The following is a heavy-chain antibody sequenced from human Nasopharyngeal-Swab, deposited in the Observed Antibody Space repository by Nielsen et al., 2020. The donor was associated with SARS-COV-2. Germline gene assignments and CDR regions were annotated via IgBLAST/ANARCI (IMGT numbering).Heavy chain of an antibody. CDR2: VSGSYSGI. Sequence: GESLKISCAASGFTFSDYTMSWLRQAPVKGLEYLSSVSGSYSGIYYADSLQGRLTISRDNAKNSLYLQMNSLTAEDTAVYYCARAVELWSNPSYFDSWGQGTLVTVSS. J-gene: IGHJ4*02. D-gene: IGHD3-10*01. V-gene: IGHV3-11*01. CDR1: GFTFSDYT. CDR3: ARAVELWSNPSYFDS.